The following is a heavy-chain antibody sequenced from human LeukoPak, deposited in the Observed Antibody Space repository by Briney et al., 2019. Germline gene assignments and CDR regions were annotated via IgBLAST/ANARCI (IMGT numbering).Heavy chain of an antibody. V-gene: IGHV3-21*01. D-gene: IGHD2-21*02. CDR3: ASAVVVTAGRAFDI. CDR2: ISSSSSYI. J-gene: IGHJ3*02. Sequence: PGGSLRLSCAASGFTFSSYSMNWVRQAPGKGLEWVSSISSSSSYIYYADSVKGRFTIPRDNAKNSLYLQMNSLRAEDTAVYYCASAVVVTAGRAFDIWGQGTMVTVSS. CDR1: GFTFSSYS.